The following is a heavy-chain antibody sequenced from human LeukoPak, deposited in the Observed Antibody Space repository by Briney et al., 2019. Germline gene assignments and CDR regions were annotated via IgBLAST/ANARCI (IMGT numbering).Heavy chain of an antibody. Sequence: SETLSLTCAVYGGSFSGYYWSWIRQPPGKGLEWIGEINHSGSTNYNPSLKSRVTISVDTSKNQFSLKLSSVTAADTAVYYCARGRDYYGPGAHYYMDVWGKGTTVTVSS. D-gene: IGHD3-10*01. CDR2: INHSGST. CDR1: GGSFSGYY. CDR3: ARGRDYYGPGAHYYMDV. J-gene: IGHJ6*03. V-gene: IGHV4-34*01.